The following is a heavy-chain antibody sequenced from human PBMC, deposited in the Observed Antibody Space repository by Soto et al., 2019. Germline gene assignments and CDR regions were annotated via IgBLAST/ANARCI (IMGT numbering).Heavy chain of an antibody. J-gene: IGHJ5*02. CDR1: GGTLSSYA. CDR2: IIPFSGAA. CDR3: ARVWVTTVTAWFDL. V-gene: IGHV1-69*01. D-gene: IGHD4-17*01. Sequence: QVQLVQSGAEVKKPGSSVKVSCKPFGGTLSSYAITWMRQAPGQGLEWMGGIIPFSGAANYAQKFQGRVTITADDSTNTAYMDLSSLRSEDTAVYFCARVWVTTVTAWFDLWGQGTLVTVSS.